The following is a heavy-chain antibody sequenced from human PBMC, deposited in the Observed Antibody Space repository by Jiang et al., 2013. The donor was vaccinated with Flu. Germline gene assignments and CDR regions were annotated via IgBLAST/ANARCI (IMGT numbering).Heavy chain of an antibody. CDR1: GSTFINYA. J-gene: IGHJ4*02. CDR2: INGRGNTT. V-gene: IGHV3-23*04. CDR3: VKDFGAGRLYFDT. Sequence: VQLVESGGGLGRPGGSLRLSCAASGSTFINYAMSWVRLAPGKGPEWVSAINGRGNTTYYTASVKGRFTISRDNFKNTLHLHMDSLRVDDAAVYYCVKDFGAGRLYFDTWGQGALVTVSS. D-gene: IGHD3-3*01.